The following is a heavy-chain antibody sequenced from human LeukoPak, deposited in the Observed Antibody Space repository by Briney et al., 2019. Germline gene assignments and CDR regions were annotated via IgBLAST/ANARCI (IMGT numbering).Heavy chain of an antibody. CDR1: GFTFSSYG. CDR3: ARVVVPAATWYYFDY. Sequence: GESLRLSCATSGFTFSSYGMNWVRQAPGKGLEWVAFIRYDGRDTYYAASVKGRFTISRDNSQNTLDLQMNSLRLEDTAMYYCARVVVPAATWYYFDYWGQGTLVTVSS. D-gene: IGHD2-2*01. CDR2: IRYDGRDT. J-gene: IGHJ4*02. V-gene: IGHV3-30*02.